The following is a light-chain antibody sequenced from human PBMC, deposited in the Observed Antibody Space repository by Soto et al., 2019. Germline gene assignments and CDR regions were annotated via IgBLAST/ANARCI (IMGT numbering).Light chain of an antibody. V-gene: IGKV3-15*01. J-gene: IGKJ1*01. CDR2: AAS. CDR1: QSVSSN. CDR3: HQYHNWPWT. Sequence: IVMPQSPATLSVSPGQSSTLSCRARQSVSSNLAWYQQKPGQVPRLLIYAASTRATGIPARFSGSGSETEFTLTISSLQSEDFAVYYCHQYHNWPWTFGQGTKVDIK.